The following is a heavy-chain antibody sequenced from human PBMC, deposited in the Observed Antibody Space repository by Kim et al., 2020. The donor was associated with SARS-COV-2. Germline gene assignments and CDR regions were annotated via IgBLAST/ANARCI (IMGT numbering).Heavy chain of an antibody. D-gene: IGHD4-4*01. CDR3: ARDPIDGNYFLDH. CDR2: ICNDGNGT. Sequence: GGSLRLSCAASGFRFSDCRIHWVRQAPGKGLECVSRICNDGNGTYYADSVKGRFSISRDNSKNTVLLQMNSLRDEDMAVYYCARDPIDGNYFLDHWGQGTLVTVSS. V-gene: IGHV3-33*01. J-gene: IGHJ4*02. CDR1: GFRFSDCR.